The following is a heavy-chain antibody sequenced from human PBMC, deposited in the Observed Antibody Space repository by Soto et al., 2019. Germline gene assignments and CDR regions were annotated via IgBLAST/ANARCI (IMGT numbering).Heavy chain of an antibody. J-gene: IGHJ4*02. CDR1: GFNFSDYY. D-gene: IGHD6-6*01. CDR3: ARQAARNYFDF. CDR2: IDSRGRTI. V-gene: IGHV3-11*01. Sequence: GGSMRLSSAAAGFNFSDYYMILIGQAPGKGLEWVSYIDSRGRTISYADSAKGRFTISRDKAKNSLYLQMNSLRAEDTAVYYCARQAARNYFDFWGQGTPVTVSS.